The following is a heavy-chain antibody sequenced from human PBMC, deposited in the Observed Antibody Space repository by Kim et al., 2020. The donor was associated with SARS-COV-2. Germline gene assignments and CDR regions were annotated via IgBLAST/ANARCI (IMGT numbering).Heavy chain of an antibody. CDR2: ISGSGGST. V-gene: IGHV3-23*01. Sequence: GGSLRLSCAASGFTFSSYAMSWVRQAPGKGLEWVSAISGSGGSTYYADSVKGRFTISRDNSKNTLYLQMNSLRAEDTAVYYCAKDGLLHDFWSGYSFVDYWGQGTLVTVSS. D-gene: IGHD3-3*01. CDR3: AKDGLLHDFWSGYSFVDY. CDR1: GFTFSSYA. J-gene: IGHJ4*02.